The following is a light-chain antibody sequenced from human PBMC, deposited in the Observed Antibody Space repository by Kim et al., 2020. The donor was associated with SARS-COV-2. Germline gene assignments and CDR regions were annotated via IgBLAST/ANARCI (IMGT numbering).Light chain of an antibody. V-gene: IGLV2-14*04. Sequence: GQSTTTSCTGTSRSVGGYNYVSWYQRHPGKAPKLMLFDVSQRPSGVSNRFSGSKSGNTASLTISGLQAEDEADYHCSSYTSSRTWVFGGGTQLTV. J-gene: IGLJ3*02. CDR1: SRSVGGYNY. CDR3: SSYTSSRTWV. CDR2: DVS.